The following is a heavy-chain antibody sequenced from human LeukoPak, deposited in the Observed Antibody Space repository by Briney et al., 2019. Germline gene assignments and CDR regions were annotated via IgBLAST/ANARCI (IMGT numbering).Heavy chain of an antibody. V-gene: IGHV3-23*01. J-gene: IGHJ4*02. CDR1: GFTFSSYA. CDR3: ASDRASYYYGSGSYYSPY. CDR2: ISGSGGST. Sequence: PGGPLRLSCAASGFTFSSYAMSWVRQAPGKGLEWVSAISGSGGSTYYADSVKGRFTISRDNSKNTLYLQMNSLRAEDTAVYYCASDRASYYYGSGSYYSPYWGQGTLVTVSS. D-gene: IGHD3-10*01.